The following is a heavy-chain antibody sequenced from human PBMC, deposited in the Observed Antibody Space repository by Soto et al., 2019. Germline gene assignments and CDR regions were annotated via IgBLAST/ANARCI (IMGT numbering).Heavy chain of an antibody. CDR1: GYTLTTYF. Sequence: GASVKVSCKASGYTLTTYFMHWVRQAPGQGLEWMGSINPNDETAWYAQRFQGRVTMTRDTSASTAYMELSSLRSEDTAVYYCARTSGYYFYDYWGQGTLVTVSS. D-gene: IGHD3-3*01. CDR3: ARTSGYYFYDY. CDR2: INPNDETA. V-gene: IGHV1-46*01. J-gene: IGHJ4*02.